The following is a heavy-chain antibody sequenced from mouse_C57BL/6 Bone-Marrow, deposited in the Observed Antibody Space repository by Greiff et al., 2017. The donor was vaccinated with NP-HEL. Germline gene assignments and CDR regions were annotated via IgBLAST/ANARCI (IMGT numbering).Heavy chain of an antibody. J-gene: IGHJ4*01. Sequence: QVQLQQPGAELVKPGASVKLSCKASGYTFTSYWMHWVKQRPGQGLEWIGMIHPNSGSTNYNAKFKSKATLTVDKSSSTAYMQLSSLTSEDSAVYYCARCGSTVVAPGAMDYWGQGTSVTVSS. D-gene: IGHD1-1*01. V-gene: IGHV1-64*01. CDR1: GYTFTSYW. CDR3: ARCGSTVVAPGAMDY. CDR2: IHPNSGST.